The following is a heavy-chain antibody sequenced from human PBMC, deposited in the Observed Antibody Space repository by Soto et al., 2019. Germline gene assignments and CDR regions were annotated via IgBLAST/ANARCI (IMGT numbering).Heavy chain of an antibody. V-gene: IGHV1-69*13. CDR3: ASLGIAARPDDYFDY. CDR1: GGTFSSYA. D-gene: IGHD6-6*01. CDR2: IIPIFGTA. J-gene: IGHJ4*02. Sequence: SVKVSCKASGGTFSSYAISWARQAPGQGLEWMGGIIPIFGTANYAQKFQGRVTITADESTSTAYMELSSLRSEDTAVYYCASLGIAARPDDYFDYWGQGTLVTVSS.